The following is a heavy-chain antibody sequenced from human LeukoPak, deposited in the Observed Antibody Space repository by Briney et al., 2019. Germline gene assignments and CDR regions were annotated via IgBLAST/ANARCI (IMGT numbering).Heavy chain of an antibody. CDR2: IKQDGSEK. Sequence: GGSLRLSCAASGFNFNAYSMNWVRQAPGKGLDWVANIKQDGSEKHYVDSVTGRFTISRDNTKNSLYLQMNSLRADDTAVYYCARDLAGPPQEAFDIWGQGTMVTVSS. CDR3: ARDLAGPPQEAFDI. CDR1: GFNFNAYS. J-gene: IGHJ3*02. V-gene: IGHV3-7*01.